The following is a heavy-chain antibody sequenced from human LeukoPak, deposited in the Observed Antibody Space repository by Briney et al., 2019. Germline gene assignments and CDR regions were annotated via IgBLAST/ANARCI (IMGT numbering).Heavy chain of an antibody. CDR2: INHSGST. CDR1: GGSFSGYY. D-gene: IGHD3-22*01. Sequence: SETLSLTCAVYGGSFSGYYWSWIRQPPGKGLEWIGEINHSGSTNYNPSLKSRVTISVDTSKNQFSLKLSSVTAADTAVYYCARAYDSSGYYQPLDYWGQGTLVTVSS. V-gene: IGHV4-34*01. CDR3: ARAYDSSGYYQPLDY. J-gene: IGHJ4*02.